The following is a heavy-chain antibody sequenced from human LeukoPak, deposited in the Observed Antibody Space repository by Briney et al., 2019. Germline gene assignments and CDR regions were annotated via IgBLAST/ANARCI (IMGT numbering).Heavy chain of an antibody. CDR3: ATDRKVGTWDPRFNY. D-gene: IGHD4-23*01. Sequence: ASVKVSCKASGGTFSSYAISWVRQAPGQGLEWMGRIIPILGIANYAQKFQGRVTITADKSTSTAYMELSSLRSEDTAVYYCATDRKVGTWDPRFNYWGQGTLVTVSS. CDR2: IIPILGIA. J-gene: IGHJ4*02. V-gene: IGHV1-69*04. CDR1: GGTFSSYA.